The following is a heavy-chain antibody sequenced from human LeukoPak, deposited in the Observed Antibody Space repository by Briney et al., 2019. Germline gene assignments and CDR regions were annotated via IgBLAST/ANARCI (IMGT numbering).Heavy chain of an antibody. Sequence: PGGSLRLSCEASGFSFSSYAMSWVRQAPGKGLEWVSAISGSGGSTYYADSVKGRFTLSKDNARNSLYLQMNSLRAEDTAVYYCATFDYYGSGGLFDYWGQGTLVTVSS. CDR2: ISGSGGST. D-gene: IGHD3-10*01. J-gene: IGHJ4*02. CDR3: ATFDYYGSGGLFDY. CDR1: GFSFSSYA. V-gene: IGHV3-23*01.